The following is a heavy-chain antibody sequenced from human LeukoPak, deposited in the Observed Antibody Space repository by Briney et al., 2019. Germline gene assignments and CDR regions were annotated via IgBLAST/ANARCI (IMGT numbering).Heavy chain of an antibody. D-gene: IGHD3-16*02. CDR2: INPNSGGT. Sequence: GASVKVSCKASGYTFTGYYMHWVRQAPGQGLEWMGWINPNSGGTNYAQKFQGRVTMTRDTSISTAYMELSRLRSDDTAVYYCARGGDYVWGSYRHYFDYWGQGTLVTVSS. J-gene: IGHJ4*02. CDR3: ARGGDYVWGSYRHYFDY. CDR1: GYTFTGYY. V-gene: IGHV1-2*02.